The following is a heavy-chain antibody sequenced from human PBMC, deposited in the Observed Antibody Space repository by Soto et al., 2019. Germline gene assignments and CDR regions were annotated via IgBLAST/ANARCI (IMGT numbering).Heavy chain of an antibody. V-gene: IGHV4-59*01. J-gene: IGHJ6*03. CDR3: ARDRTGTTLTNYYYYMDV. D-gene: IGHD1-7*01. Sequence: SETLSLTCTVSGGSMSSYYWSWIRQPPGNGLEWIGYIHYSGSTNYNPSLKSRVTISVDTSKNQFSLKLSSVTAADTAVYYCARDRTGTTLTNYYYYMDVLGKGTTVTVSS. CDR2: IHYSGST. CDR1: GGSMSSYY.